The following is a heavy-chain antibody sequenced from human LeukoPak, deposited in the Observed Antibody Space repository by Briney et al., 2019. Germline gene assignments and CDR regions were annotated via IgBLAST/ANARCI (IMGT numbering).Heavy chain of an antibody. D-gene: IGHD3-10*01. CDR1: EFTFSNFG. Sequence: GGSLRLSCAASEFTFSNFGMHWVRQAPGKGLEWVAFIRYDGSNKYYADSVKGRFTISRDNSKNTLYLQMNSLRAEDTAVFYWAKNFKPLYYYGSGSIDYWGQGTLVTVSS. CDR2: IRYDGSNK. J-gene: IGHJ4*02. V-gene: IGHV3-30*02. CDR3: AKNFKPLYYYGSGSIDY.